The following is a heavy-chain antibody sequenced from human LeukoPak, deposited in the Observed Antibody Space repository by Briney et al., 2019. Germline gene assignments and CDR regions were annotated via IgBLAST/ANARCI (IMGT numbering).Heavy chain of an antibody. J-gene: IGHJ3*02. CDR1: GFTFSSYS. D-gene: IGHD3-9*01. CDR2: ISSSSSYI. CDR3: ASYILTGYYNGHDAFDI. Sequence: PGGSLRLSCAASGFTFSSYSMNWVRQAPGKGLEWVSSISSSSSYIYYADSVKGRFTISRDNTKNSLYLQMNSLRAEDTAVYYCASYILTGYYNGHDAFDIWGQGTMVIVSS. V-gene: IGHV3-21*01.